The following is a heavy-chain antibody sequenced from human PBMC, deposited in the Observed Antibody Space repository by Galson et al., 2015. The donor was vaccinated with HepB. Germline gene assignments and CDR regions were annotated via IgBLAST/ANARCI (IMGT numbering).Heavy chain of an antibody. CDR3: ARVRFLEWFPPPVFWFDP. D-gene: IGHD3-3*01. J-gene: IGHJ5*02. Sequence: LSLTCTVSGGSISSYYWSWIRQPPGKGLEWIGYIYYSGSTNYNPSLKSRVTISVDTSKDQFSLKLSSVTAADTAVYYCARVRFLEWFPPPVFWFDPWGQGTLVTVSS. V-gene: IGHV4-59*01. CDR2: IYYSGST. CDR1: GGSISSYY.